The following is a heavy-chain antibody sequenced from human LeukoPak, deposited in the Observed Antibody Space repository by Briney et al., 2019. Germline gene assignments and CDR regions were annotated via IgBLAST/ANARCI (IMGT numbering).Heavy chain of an antibody. CDR3: ARAMVRGRDYFDY. CDR1: GFTFSSYS. J-gene: IGHJ4*02. CDR2: ISSSSSYI. V-gene: IGHV3-21*01. Sequence: GGSLRLSCAASGFTFSSYSMNWVRQAPGKGLEWVSSISSSSSYIYYADSVKGRFTISRDNAKNSLYLQMNSLRAEDTAVYYCARAMVRGRDYFDYWGQGTPVTVSS. D-gene: IGHD3-10*01.